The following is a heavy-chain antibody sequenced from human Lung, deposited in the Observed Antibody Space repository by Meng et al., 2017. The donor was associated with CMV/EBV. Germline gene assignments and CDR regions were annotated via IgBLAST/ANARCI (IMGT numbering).Heavy chain of an antibody. V-gene: IGHV4-34*01. CDR2: INHGGNT. J-gene: IGHJ4*02. Sequence: TLSLPCGVYGGFFTGYDWTWIRQFPGKGLEWIGHINHGGNTNYNPSLKRRLTLSIDTSKNQFSLRLSSVTATDTDIYYCGRGRKPDYWGQGTLVTVSS. CDR3: GRGRKPDY. CDR1: GGFFTGYD.